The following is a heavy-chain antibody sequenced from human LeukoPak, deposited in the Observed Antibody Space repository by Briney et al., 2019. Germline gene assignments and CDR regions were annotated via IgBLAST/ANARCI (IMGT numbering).Heavy chain of an antibody. CDR2: IYYSGNT. CDR1: GGSISSYY. J-gene: IGHJ4*02. Sequence: SETLSLTCTVSGGSISSYYWSWIRQPPGKGLEWIGYIYYSGNTNYNPSLKSRVTISVDTSKNQFSLKLSSVTAADTAIYYCARAGDWEYFDYWGQGTLVTVSS. V-gene: IGHV4-59*01. D-gene: IGHD1-26*01. CDR3: ARAGDWEYFDY.